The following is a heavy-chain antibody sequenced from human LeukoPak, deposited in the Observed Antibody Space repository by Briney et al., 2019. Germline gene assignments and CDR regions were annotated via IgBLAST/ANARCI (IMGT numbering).Heavy chain of an antibody. Sequence: ASVKVSCKASGYTFTGYYMHWVRQAPGQGLEWMGWINPNSGGTNYAQKFQGGVTMTRDTSISTAYMELSRLRSDDTAVYYCARGVGADFDWLLYYYYGMDVWGQGTTVTVSS. J-gene: IGHJ6*02. D-gene: IGHD3-9*01. CDR1: GYTFTGYY. CDR2: INPNSGGT. CDR3: ARGVGADFDWLLYYYYGMDV. V-gene: IGHV1-2*02.